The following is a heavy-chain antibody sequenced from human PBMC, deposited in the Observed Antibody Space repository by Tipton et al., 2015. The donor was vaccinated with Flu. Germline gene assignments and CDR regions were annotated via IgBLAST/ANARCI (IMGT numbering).Heavy chain of an antibody. V-gene: IGHV3-48*03. CDR2: ISSSGSTI. D-gene: IGHD3-3*01. CDR3: ARADYDFWSGSNWFDP. Sequence: SLRLSCAASGFTFSSYEMNWVRQAPGKGLEWVSYISSSGSTIYYADSVKGRFTISRDNAKNSLYLQMNSLRAEDTAVYYCARADYDFWSGSNWFDPWGQGTLVTVSS. J-gene: IGHJ5*02. CDR1: GFTFSSYE.